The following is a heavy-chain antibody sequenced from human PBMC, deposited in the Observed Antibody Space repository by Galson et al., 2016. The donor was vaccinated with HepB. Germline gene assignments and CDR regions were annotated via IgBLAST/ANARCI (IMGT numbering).Heavy chain of an antibody. J-gene: IGHJ6*02. CDR3: TTLDTAMVTAPNSYYVLDV. D-gene: IGHD5-18*01. CDR2: VESNTDGGTT. CDR1: GFTFSNAW. Sequence: LRLSCAASGFTFSNAWMTWVRQAPGKGLEWVGRVESNTDGGTTDYAAPVKGRFTISRDDSKNTLYLQMSSLKTEDTAVYYCTTLDTAMVTAPNSYYVLDVWGPGTTVTVSS. V-gene: IGHV3-15*04.